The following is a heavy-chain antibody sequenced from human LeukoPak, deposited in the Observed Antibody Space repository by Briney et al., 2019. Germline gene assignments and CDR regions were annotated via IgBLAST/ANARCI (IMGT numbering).Heavy chain of an antibody. CDR2: IYYSGST. V-gene: IGHV4-39*07. Sequence: SETLSLTCTVSGGSISSSSYYWGWIRQPPGKGLGWIGSIYYSGSTYYNPSLKSRVTISVDTSKNQFSLKLSSVTAADTAVYYCAGGRESSSDYWGQGTLVTVSS. CDR3: AGGRESSSDY. D-gene: IGHD3-16*01. J-gene: IGHJ4*02. CDR1: GGSISSSSYY.